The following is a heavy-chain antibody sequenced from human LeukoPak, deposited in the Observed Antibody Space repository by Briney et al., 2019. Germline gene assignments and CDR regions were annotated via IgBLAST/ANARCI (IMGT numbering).Heavy chain of an antibody. D-gene: IGHD3-22*01. CDR2: INHSGST. Sequence: SETLSLTCAVYGGSFSGYYWSWIRQPPGKVLQWIGQINHSGSTNYNPPLKSRLTIPVDTSNNQSSLKLRSLTAADTAVYYCARPRGYYYASSGYYYLNWFDPWGQGTLVTVSS. V-gene: IGHV4-34*01. CDR1: GGSFSGYY. J-gene: IGHJ5*02. CDR3: ARPRGYYYASSGYYYLNWFDP.